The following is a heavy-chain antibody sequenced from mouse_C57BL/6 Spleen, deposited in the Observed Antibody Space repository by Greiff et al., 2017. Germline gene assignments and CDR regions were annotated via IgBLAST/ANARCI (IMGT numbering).Heavy chain of an antibody. CDR1: GISFTTGNYS. CDR2: IYYSGTI. Sequence: EVQLVESGPGLVKPSPTVFLSCTVTGISFTTGNYSWSWLRQFPGNKLEWIGYIYYSGTITYNPYLTSRTPITRDTPKNPFFMEMNSLTAEDTATYYCAREVYYGNYVGDLDDWGQGTTLTVAT. CDR3: AREVYYGNYVGDLDD. J-gene: IGHJ2*01. D-gene: IGHD2-1*01. V-gene: IGHV3-5*01.